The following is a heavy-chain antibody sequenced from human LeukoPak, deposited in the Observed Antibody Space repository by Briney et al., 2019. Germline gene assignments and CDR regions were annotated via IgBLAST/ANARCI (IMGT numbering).Heavy chain of an antibody. D-gene: IGHD3-10*01. Sequence: GRSLRLSCAASGFAFTEYWMHWVRQTPGKGLMWVSRINDGGTYTAYADSVKGRFTVSRDNAANTLYLQMNSLRVEDTAIYYCAREIKIQGFRAFDYWGQGTPVTVSS. CDR1: GFAFTEYW. CDR2: INDGGTYT. J-gene: IGHJ4*02. CDR3: AREIKIQGFRAFDY. V-gene: IGHV3-74*01.